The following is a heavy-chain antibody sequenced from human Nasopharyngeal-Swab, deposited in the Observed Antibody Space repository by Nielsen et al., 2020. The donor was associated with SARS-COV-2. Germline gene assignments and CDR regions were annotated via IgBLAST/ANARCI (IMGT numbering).Heavy chain of an antibody. D-gene: IGHD3-22*01. Sequence: SETLSLTCTVSGGSISSGDYYWSWIRQPPGKGLEWIGYIYYSGSTYYNPSLKSRVTISVDTSKNQFSLKLSSVTAADTAVYYCARGSTYYYDSTLSEIDYWGQGTLVTVPQ. CDR1: GGSISSGDYY. V-gene: IGHV4-30-4*01. CDR3: ARGSTYYYDSTLSEIDY. J-gene: IGHJ4*02. CDR2: IYYSGST.